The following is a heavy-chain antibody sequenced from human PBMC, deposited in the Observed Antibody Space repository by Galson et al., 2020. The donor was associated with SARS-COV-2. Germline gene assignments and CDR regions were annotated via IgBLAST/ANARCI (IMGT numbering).Heavy chain of an antibody. D-gene: IGHD6-13*01. V-gene: IGHV4-59*01. CDR2: IYHSGST. CDR1: GGSISDYY. Sequence: ASETLSLTCTVSGGSISDYYWTWIRQHPGLGLEYIGYIYHSGSTNYNPSLKSRVTISVDTSKNQFSLKLSSLTAADTALYYCARLSSSGYEGFDCWGQGTLVTVSA. J-gene: IGHJ4*02. CDR3: ARLSSSGYEGFDC.